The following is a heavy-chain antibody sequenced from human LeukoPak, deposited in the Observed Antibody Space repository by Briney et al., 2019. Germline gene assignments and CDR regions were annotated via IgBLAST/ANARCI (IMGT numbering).Heavy chain of an antibody. V-gene: IGHV3-66*01. D-gene: IGHD1-26*01. CDR2: IYTGGTI. CDR3: ARVSRMMGTTTLDN. CDR1: GFTVSSNF. Sequence: GGSLRLSCAASGFTVSSNFMSWVRQAPGKGLEWVSVIYTGGTIYYADSVKGRFTISRDNSKNTLYLQMNSLRAEDTAVYYCARVSRMMGTTTLDNWGQGTLVTVSS. J-gene: IGHJ4*02.